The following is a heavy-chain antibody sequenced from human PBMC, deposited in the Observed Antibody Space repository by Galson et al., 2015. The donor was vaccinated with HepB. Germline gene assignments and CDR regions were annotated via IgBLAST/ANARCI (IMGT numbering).Heavy chain of an antibody. J-gene: IGHJ2*01. D-gene: IGHD5-12*01. V-gene: IGHV3-30-3*01. Sequence: SLRLSCAASGFTFSSYAMHWVRQAPGKGLEWVAVISYDGSNKYYADSVKGRFTISRDNSKNTLYLQMNSLRAEDTAVYYCARGDSGYGLYNWFDLWGRGTLVTVSS. CDR3: ARGDSGYGLYNWFDL. CDR2: ISYDGSNK. CDR1: GFTFSSYA.